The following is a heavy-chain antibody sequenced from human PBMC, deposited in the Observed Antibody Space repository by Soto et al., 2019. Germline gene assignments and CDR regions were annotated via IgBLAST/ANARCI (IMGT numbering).Heavy chain of an antibody. CDR2: ISGSGGST. CDR1: GLSVSSNY. V-gene: IGHV3-23*01. CDR3: AKLPNRGYSGYAFDY. Sequence: GGSLRLSCAASGLSVSSNYMSWVRQAPGKGLEWVSAISGSGGSTYYADSVKGRFTISRDNSKNTLYLQMNSLRAEDTAVYYCAKLPNRGYSGYAFDYWGQGTLVTVSS. D-gene: IGHD5-12*01. J-gene: IGHJ4*02.